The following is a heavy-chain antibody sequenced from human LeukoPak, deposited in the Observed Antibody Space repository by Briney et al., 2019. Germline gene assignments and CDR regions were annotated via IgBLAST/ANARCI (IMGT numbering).Heavy chain of an antibody. Sequence: PSETLSLTCAVYGGSFSGYYWSWIRQPPGKGLEWIGEINHSGSTNYNPSLKSRVTMSVDTSKNQFSLKLSSVTAADTAVYYCARDKGLRDGYNYFPFDYWGQGTLVTVSS. V-gene: IGHV4-34*01. D-gene: IGHD5-12*01. CDR3: ARDKGLRDGYNYFPFDY. CDR2: INHSGST. J-gene: IGHJ4*02. CDR1: GGSFSGYY.